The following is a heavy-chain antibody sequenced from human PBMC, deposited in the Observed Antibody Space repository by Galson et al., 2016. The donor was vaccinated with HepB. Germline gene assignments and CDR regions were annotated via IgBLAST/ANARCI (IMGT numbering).Heavy chain of an antibody. CDR2: ISGSGGRT. Sequence: SLRLSCAVSAGTFKNYAMNWVRQAPGKGREWVAAISGSGGRTSYEDSVRGRFTITRDQSKNTLFLRMNSVGVEDTAVYCCAKSGFFGELDKWGQGTGVVVAP. CDR3: AKSGFFGELDK. CDR1: AGTFKNYA. V-gene: IGHV3-23*01. D-gene: IGHD3-10*01. J-gene: IGHJ4*02.